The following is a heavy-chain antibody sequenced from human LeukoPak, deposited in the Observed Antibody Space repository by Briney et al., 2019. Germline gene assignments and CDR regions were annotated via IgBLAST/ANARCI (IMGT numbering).Heavy chain of an antibody. CDR2: IYYSGST. D-gene: IGHD3-9*01. CDR1: GGSISSGGYY. Sequence: SETLSLTCTVSGGSISSGGYYWSWIRQPPGKGLEWIGYIYYSGSTYYNPSLKSRVTISVDTSKNQFSLKLSSVTAADTAVYYCAREFVLRYFDWPTGMDVWGQGTTVTVSS. J-gene: IGHJ6*02. V-gene: IGHV4-30-4*01. CDR3: AREFVLRYFDWPTGMDV.